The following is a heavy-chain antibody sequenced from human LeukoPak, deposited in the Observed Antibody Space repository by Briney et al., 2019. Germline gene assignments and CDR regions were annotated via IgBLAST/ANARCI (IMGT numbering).Heavy chain of an antibody. Sequence: GGSLRLSCVASGFTFTTYLMHWVRQAPGKGLVWVSSISSDESRTAYADSVKGRFTISRDNAKNTLYLQMNSLRAEDTAVYYCARDPHCTTTYCYTGSWFDPWGQGTLVTVSS. CDR1: GFTFTTYL. V-gene: IGHV3-74*03. CDR3: ARDPHCTTTYCYTGSWFDP. J-gene: IGHJ5*02. D-gene: IGHD2-8*01. CDR2: ISSDESRT.